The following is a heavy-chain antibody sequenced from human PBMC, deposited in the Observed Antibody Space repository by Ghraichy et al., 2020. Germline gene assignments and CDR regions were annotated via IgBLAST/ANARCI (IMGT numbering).Heavy chain of an antibody. D-gene: IGHD3-22*01. CDR3: AREAHYYDSSGYYSNFDY. Sequence: SETLSLTCTVSGYSISSGYYWGWIRQPPGKGLEWIGSIYHSGSTFFNPSLKSRVSISVDTSKNQISLKLSSVTAADTAVYYCAREAHYYDSSGYYSNFDYWGQGTLVTVSS. CDR1: GYSISSGYY. CDR2: IYHSGST. J-gene: IGHJ4*02. V-gene: IGHV4-38-2*02.